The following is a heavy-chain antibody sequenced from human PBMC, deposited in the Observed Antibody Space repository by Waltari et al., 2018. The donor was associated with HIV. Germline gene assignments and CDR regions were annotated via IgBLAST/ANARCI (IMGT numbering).Heavy chain of an antibody. V-gene: IGHV4-39*01. J-gene: IGHJ4*02. Sequence: QLQLQASGPGLVKPSATLSLTCSVSGGSIRSSSYYWGWIRQPPGKGLEWIGSIYYSGSTYYNPSLKSRVTISVDTSKNQFSLNLNSVTAADTAVYFCAKHMTALVPFDYWGQGTLVTVSS. CDR2: IYYSGST. CDR3: AKHMTALVPFDY. D-gene: IGHD5-18*01. CDR1: GGSIRSSSYY.